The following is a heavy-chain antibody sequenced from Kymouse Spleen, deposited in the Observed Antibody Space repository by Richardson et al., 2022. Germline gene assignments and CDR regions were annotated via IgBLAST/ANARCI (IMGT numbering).Heavy chain of an antibody. CDR2: IYSGGST. Sequence: EVQLVESGGGLIQPGGSLRLSCAASGFTVSSNYMSWVRQAPGKGLEWVSVIYSGGSTYYADSVKGRFTISRDNSKNTLYLQMNSLRAEDTAVYYCARDRHSSGWYAFDIWGQGTMVTVSS. J-gene: IGHJ3*02. CDR3: ARDRHSSGWYAFDI. V-gene: IGHV3-53*01. D-gene: IGHD6-19*01. CDR1: GFTVSSNY.